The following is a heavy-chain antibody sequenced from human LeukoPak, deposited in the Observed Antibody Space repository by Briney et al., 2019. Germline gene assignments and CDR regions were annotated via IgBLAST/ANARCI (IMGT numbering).Heavy chain of an antibody. V-gene: IGHV3-11*06. Sequence: GGSLRFSCAASGFTFSDYHMSWIRQAPGKGLEWVSYISLSSTYTNYADSVKGRFTISRDNAKNLLYLQTNSLRVEDTAVYYCARDGWFGELDKDHFDYWGQGTLVTVSS. J-gene: IGHJ4*02. CDR3: ARDGWFGELDKDHFDY. CDR1: GFTFSDYH. CDR2: ISLSSTYT. D-gene: IGHD3-10*01.